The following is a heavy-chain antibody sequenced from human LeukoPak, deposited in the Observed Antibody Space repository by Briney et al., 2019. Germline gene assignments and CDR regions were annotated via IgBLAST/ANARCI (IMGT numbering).Heavy chain of an antibody. CDR2: ISWNSGSI. J-gene: IGHJ4*02. D-gene: IGHD6-13*01. V-gene: IGHV3-9*01. CDR3: AKAGIAAAAFDY. CDR1: GFTFDDYA. Sequence: PGGSLRLSCAASGFTFDDYAMHWVRHAPGKGLEWVSGISWNSGSIGYADSVKGRFTISRDNAKNSLYLQMNSLRAEDTALYYCAKAGIAAAAFDYWGQGTLVTVSS.